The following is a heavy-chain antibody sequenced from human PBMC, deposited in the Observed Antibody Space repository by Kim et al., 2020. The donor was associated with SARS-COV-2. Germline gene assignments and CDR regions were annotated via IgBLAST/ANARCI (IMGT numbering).Heavy chain of an antibody. Sequence: NPSLKSRVTISVDTSKNQFSLKLSSVTAADTAVYYCARDDDYYGSGSPDYWGQGTLVTVSS. V-gene: IGHV4-39*07. D-gene: IGHD3-10*01. J-gene: IGHJ4*02. CDR3: ARDDDYYGSGSPDY.